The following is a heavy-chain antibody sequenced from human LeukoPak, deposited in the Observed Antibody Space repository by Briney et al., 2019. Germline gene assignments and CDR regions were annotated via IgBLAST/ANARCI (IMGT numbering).Heavy chain of an antibody. Sequence: SETLSLTCTVSGGSISSSSYYWGWIRQPPGKGLEWIGSIYYSGSTYYNPSLKSRVTISVDTSKNQFSLKLSSVTAADTAVYYCARDIERLPIKDFWSGYYSVRGRWWFDPWGQGTLVTVSS. V-gene: IGHV4-39*07. J-gene: IGHJ5*02. CDR1: GGSISSSSYY. CDR3: ARDIERLPIKDFWSGYYSVRGRWWFDP. CDR2: IYYSGST. D-gene: IGHD3-3*01.